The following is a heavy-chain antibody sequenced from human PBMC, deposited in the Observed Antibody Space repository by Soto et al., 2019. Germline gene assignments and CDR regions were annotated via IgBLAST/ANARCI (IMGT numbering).Heavy chain of an antibody. CDR1: GGSISSGGYY. J-gene: IGHJ4*02. Sequence: QVQLQESGPGLVKPSQTLSLTCTVSGGSISSGGYYWSWIRQHPGKGLEWIGYIYYSGSTYYNPSLKSRVTISVDTSKNQFSLKLSSVTAADTAEYYCAREGRAVYYFDYWGQGTLVTVSS. CDR3: AREGRAVYYFDY. CDR2: IYYSGST. V-gene: IGHV4-31*03.